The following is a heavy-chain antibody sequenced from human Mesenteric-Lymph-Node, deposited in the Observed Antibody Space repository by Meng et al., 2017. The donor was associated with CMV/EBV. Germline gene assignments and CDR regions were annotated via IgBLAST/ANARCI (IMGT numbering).Heavy chain of an antibody. D-gene: IGHD2-15*01. CDR1: SIRKSS. J-gene: IGHJ4*02. V-gene: IGHV4-59*08. CDR3: ARHAGYCSGGNCYSFPDY. Sequence: SIRKSSWSWLRQPPGKGLEWIGYIYYSGSTNYNPSLKSRVTISVDMSKNQFSLKLSSVTAADTAVYYCARHAGYCSGGNCYSFPDYWGQGTLVTVSS. CDR2: IYYSGST.